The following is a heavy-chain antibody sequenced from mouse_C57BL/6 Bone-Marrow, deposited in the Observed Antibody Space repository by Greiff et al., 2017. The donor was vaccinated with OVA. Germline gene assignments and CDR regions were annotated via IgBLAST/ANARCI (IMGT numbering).Heavy chain of an antibody. CDR1: GYTFTSYW. Sequence: EVQLQQSGTVLARPGASVKMSCKTSGYTFTSYWMHWVKQRPGQGLEWIGAIYPGNSDTSYNQKFKGKAKLTAVTSASTAYMELSSLTNGDSAVYYCTGYYYGSGAWFAYWGQGTLVTVSA. D-gene: IGHD1-1*01. V-gene: IGHV1-5*01. CDR2: IYPGNSDT. CDR3: TGYYYGSGAWFAY. J-gene: IGHJ3*01.